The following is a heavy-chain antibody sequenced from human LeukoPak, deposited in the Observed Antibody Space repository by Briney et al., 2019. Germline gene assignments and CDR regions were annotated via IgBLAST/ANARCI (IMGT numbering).Heavy chain of an antibody. Sequence: PGGSLRLSCAASGFSFSSYEMNCVRQAPGKGLEWVSYISSTGSTLYYADSLKGRFTISRDNAKNSQYLQMKSLRAEDTAVYYCARSRWGSSGYYLDYWGRGTLVTVSS. V-gene: IGHV3-48*03. J-gene: IGHJ4*02. CDR3: ARSRWGSSGYYLDY. CDR2: ISSTGSTL. D-gene: IGHD3-22*01. CDR1: GFSFSSYE.